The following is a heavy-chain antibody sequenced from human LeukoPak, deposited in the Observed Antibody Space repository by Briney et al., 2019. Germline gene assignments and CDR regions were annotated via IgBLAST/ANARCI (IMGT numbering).Heavy chain of an antibody. V-gene: IGHV4-34*01. Sequence: SETLSLICAVYGGSFSGYYWSWIRQPPGKGLEWIGEINHSGSTNYNPSLKSRVTISVDTSKNQFSLKLSSVTAADTAVYYCARGQYGSGSWGQGTLVTVSS. D-gene: IGHD3-10*01. CDR3: ARGQYGSGS. CDR2: INHSGST. J-gene: IGHJ4*02. CDR1: GGSFSGYY.